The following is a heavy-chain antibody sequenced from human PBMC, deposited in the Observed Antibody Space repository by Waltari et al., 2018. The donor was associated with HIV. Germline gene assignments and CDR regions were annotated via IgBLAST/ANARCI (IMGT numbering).Heavy chain of an antibody. CDR3: ARGGSKPLDY. Sequence: EVQLVESGGGSVQPGGSLRPSCAASGFTFSNSWMHWVRQAPGKGLVWVSRINSDGSSTSYADSVKGRFTISRDNAKNTVYLQMNSLRAEDTAVYYCARGGSKPLDYWGQGTLVTVSS. V-gene: IGHV3-74*01. J-gene: IGHJ4*02. D-gene: IGHD4-4*01. CDR1: GFTFSNSW. CDR2: INSDGSST.